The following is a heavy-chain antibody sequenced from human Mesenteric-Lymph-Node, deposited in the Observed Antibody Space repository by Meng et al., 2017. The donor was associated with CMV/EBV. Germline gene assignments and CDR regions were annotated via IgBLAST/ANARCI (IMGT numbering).Heavy chain of an antibody. V-gene: IGHV3-9*01. Sequence: GGSLRLSCAASGFTFDDYALHWVRQAPGKGLEWVSGISWNGGYIAYADSVKGRFTISRDNAKNSLYLQMNSLRAEDTAVYYCARGTGLQNYDYWGQGTLVTVSS. J-gene: IGHJ4*02. CDR2: ISWNGGYI. CDR3: ARGTGLQNYDY. D-gene: IGHD4-11*01. CDR1: GFTFDDYA.